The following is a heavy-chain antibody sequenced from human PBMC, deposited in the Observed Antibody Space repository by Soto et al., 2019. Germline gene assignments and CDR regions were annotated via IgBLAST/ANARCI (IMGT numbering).Heavy chain of an antibody. CDR1: GFTFSSYS. J-gene: IGHJ4*02. CDR3: ASDGSAQSAFDY. D-gene: IGHD2-15*01. V-gene: IGHV3-21*01. CDR2: ISSSSSYI. Sequence: VQLVESGGGLVKPGGSLRLSCAASGFTFSSYSMNWVRQAPGKGLEWVSSISSSSSYIYYADSVKGRFTISRDNAKNSLYLQMNSLRAEDTAVYYCASDGSAQSAFDYWGQGTLVTVSS.